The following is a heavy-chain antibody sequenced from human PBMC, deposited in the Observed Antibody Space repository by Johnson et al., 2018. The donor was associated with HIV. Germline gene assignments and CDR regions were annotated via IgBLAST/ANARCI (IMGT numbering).Heavy chain of an antibody. CDR3: AKDQWEQTLNAFDI. Sequence: VQLVESGGGLVQPGGSLRLSCAASGFTFSTYAMTWVRQAPGKGLEWVSTIRISGDVTYYADSVKGRFTISRDNSKNTLYLQMNSRRAEDTAVYYCAKDQWEQTLNAFDIWGQGTMVTVSS. CDR1: GFTFSTYA. D-gene: IGHD1-26*01. J-gene: IGHJ3*02. V-gene: IGHV3-23*04. CDR2: IRISGDVT.